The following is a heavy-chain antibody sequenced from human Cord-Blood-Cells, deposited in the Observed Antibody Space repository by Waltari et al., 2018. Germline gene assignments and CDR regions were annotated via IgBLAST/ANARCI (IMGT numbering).Heavy chain of an antibody. CDR1: GGSISSGGYY. V-gene: IGHV4-31*03. Sequence: QVQLQESGPGLVKPSQTLSLTCTVPGGSISSGGYYWSWIRQPPGKGLEWIGYIYYSGSTYYNPALKSRVTISVDTSKNQFSLKLSSVTAADTAVYYCARGTYYDFWSGYYSGGYFDYWGQGTLVTVSS. CDR2: IYYSGST. J-gene: IGHJ4*02. D-gene: IGHD3-3*01. CDR3: ARGTYYDFWSGYYSGGYFDY.